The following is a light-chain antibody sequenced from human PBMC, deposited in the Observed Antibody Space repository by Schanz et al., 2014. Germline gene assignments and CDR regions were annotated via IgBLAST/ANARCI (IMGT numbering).Light chain of an antibody. CDR2: ANN. CDR3: SSYAGSNKEV. CDR1: TSNLGASYD. V-gene: IGLV1-40*01. Sequence: QSVLTQPPSVSGAPGQRVTISCTGSTSNLGASYDVHWYQQLPGAAPKLLIYANNIRPSGVPDRFSGSKSGTSASLAITGLQAEDEADYYCSSYAGSNKEVFGGGTKLTVL. J-gene: IGLJ3*02.